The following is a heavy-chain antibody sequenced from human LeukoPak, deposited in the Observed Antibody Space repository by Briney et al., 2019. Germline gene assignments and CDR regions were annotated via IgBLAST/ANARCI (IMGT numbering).Heavy chain of an antibody. CDR2: FDPEDGET. CDR1: GYTLTELS. Sequence: ASVKVSCKGSGYTLTELSMHWVRQAPGKGLEWMGGFDPEDGETIYARKFQGRVTMTEDTSTDTAYMELRSLRSEDTAVYYCATFVVVPAAIPYVDYWGQGTLVTVSS. J-gene: IGHJ4*02. D-gene: IGHD2-2*01. CDR3: ATFVVVPAAIPYVDY. V-gene: IGHV1-24*01.